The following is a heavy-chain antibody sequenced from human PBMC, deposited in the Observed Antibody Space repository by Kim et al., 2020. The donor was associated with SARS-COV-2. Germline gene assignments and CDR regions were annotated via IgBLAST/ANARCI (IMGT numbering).Heavy chain of an antibody. J-gene: IGHJ2*01. D-gene: IGHD1-1*01. CDR2: IFGSGFGT. CDR3: VKHLHVTTVTFYLYFEL. Sequence: GGSLRLSCAAYGFAFHHSAMSWVRQAPGKGLEWVSGIFGSGFGTYYADSVKGRFSISRDNSKNILSLQMSDLRVEDTAIYYCVKHLHVTTVTFYLYFELWGRGYPGAVSS. CDR1: GFAFHHSA. V-gene: IGHV3-23*05.